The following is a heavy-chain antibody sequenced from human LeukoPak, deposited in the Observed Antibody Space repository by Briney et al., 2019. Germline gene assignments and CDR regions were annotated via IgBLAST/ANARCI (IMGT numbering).Heavy chain of an antibody. J-gene: IGHJ5*02. V-gene: IGHV1-69*04. CDR1: GGTFSSYA. CDR3: ARVRYSSGWFDP. CDR2: IIPILGIA. D-gene: IGHD6-25*01. Sequence: SVKVSCKASGGTFSSYAISWVRQAPGQGLEWMGRIIPILGIANYAQKFQGRVTITADKSMSTAYMELSSLRSEDTAVYYCARVRYSSGWFDPWGQGTLITVSS.